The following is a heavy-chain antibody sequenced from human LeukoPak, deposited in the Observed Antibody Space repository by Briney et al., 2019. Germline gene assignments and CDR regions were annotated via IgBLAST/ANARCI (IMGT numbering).Heavy chain of an antibody. J-gene: IGHJ6*04. CDR2: VNHGVST. D-gene: IGHD6-13*01. CDR3: AREIAAAGASYYYYYGMDV. CDR1: GGSFSGYC. V-gene: IGHV4-34*01. Sequence: SESLSLTWAVYGGSFSGYCWGWVRQPPGKGMEWNGEVNHGVSTNYNPSLKSRGTISVDTSKNQFSLKLSSVTAADTAVYCCAREIAAAGASYYYYYGMDVGGKGTTVTVSP.